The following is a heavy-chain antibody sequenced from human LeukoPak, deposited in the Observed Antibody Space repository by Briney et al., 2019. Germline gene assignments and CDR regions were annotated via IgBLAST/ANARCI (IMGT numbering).Heavy chain of an antibody. J-gene: IGHJ6*02. Sequence: SETLSLTCTVSGGSISSYYWSWIRQPPVKVLEWIGYIYYSGSTNYNPSLKSRVTISVDTSKNQFSLKLSSVTAADTAVYYCARLPIRSYYYYGMDVWGQGTTVTVSS. CDR3: ARLPIRSYYYYGMDV. V-gene: IGHV4-59*08. CDR2: IYYSGST. CDR1: GGSISSYY.